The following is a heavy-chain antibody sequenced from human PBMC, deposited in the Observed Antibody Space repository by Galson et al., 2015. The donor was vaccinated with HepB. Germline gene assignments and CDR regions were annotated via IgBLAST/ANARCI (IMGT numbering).Heavy chain of an antibody. J-gene: IGHJ4*02. D-gene: IGHD3-16*02. CDR2: INQGASEK. CDR3: TTEGRYRSSAGIFEY. CDR1: EFSFSNYW. V-gene: IGHV3-7*03. Sequence: SLRLSCAASEFSFSNYWMTWVRQAPGKGPEWVANINQGASEKYYVDSVKGRFTISRDNAENSLYLQMNSLRAEDTAVYYCTTEGRYRSSAGIFEYWGRGALVTVSS.